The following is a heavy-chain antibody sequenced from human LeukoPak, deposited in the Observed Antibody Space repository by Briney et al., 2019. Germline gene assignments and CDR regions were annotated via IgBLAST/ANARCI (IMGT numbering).Heavy chain of an antibody. D-gene: IGHD1-1*01. CDR3: ARQGTWQYYFDY. Sequence: PSETLSLTCTVSGGSISSSSYYWGWIRQPPGKGLEWIGSIYYSGSTYYNPSLKSRVTISVDTSKNQFSLKLSSVTAADTAVYYCARQGTWQYYFDYWGQGTLVTVSS. CDR2: IYYSGST. V-gene: IGHV4-39*01. J-gene: IGHJ4*02. CDR1: GGSISSSSYY.